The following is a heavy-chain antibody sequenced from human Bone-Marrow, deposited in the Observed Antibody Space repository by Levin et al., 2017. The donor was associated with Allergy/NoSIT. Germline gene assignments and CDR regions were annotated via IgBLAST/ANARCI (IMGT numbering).Heavy chain of an antibody. J-gene: IGHJ5*02. Sequence: SETLSLTCTVSNDSITSGNWWAWVRQPPGQGLEWIGEIFHRGNTNYNPSLETRVTISVDKSKNQFSLKLTSVTAADTAVYYCVRDHNGGVATIFDPWGQGTLVTVSS. CDR1: NDSITSGNW. V-gene: IGHV4-4*02. D-gene: IGHD5-12*01. CDR3: VRDHNGGVATIFDP. CDR2: IFHRGNT.